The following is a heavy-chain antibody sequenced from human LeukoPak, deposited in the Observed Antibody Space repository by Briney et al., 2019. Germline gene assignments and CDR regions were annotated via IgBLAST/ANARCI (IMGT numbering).Heavy chain of an antibody. D-gene: IGHD6-13*01. Sequence: SGGSLRLSCAASGFTFSSYGMHWVRQAPGKGLEWVAVIWYDGSNKYYADSVKGRFTISRDNSKNTLYLQTNSLRAEDTAVYYCAKDPHPHQLVLYYFDYWGQGTLVTVSS. CDR1: GFTFSSYG. V-gene: IGHV3-33*06. J-gene: IGHJ4*02. CDR3: AKDPHPHQLVLYYFDY. CDR2: IWYDGSNK.